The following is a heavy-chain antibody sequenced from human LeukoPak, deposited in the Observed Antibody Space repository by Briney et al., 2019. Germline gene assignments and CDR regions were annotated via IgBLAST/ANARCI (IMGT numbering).Heavy chain of an antibody. J-gene: IGHJ4*02. D-gene: IGHD1-26*01. CDR3: ARDKLVGATRALVPTY. Sequence: ASVKVSCKASGYTFTGYYMHWVRQAPGQGLEWMGRINPNSGGTNYAQKFRGRVTMTRDTSISTAYMELSRLRSDDTAVYYCARDKLVGATRALVPTYWGQGTLVTVSS. V-gene: IGHV1-2*06. CDR1: GYTFTGYY. CDR2: INPNSGGT.